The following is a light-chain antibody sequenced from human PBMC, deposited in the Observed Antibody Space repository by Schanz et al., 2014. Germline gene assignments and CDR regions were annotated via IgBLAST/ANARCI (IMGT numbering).Light chain of an antibody. CDR1: SSDIGGYNY. CDR3: CSYAGGRIFVV. Sequence: QSALTQPASVSGSPGQSITISCTGTSSDIGGYNYVSWYQQHPGKAPKLMIFDVTNRPSGVSYRFSGSKSGNTASLTISGLQSEDEADYYCCSYAGGRIFVVFGGGTKLTVL. J-gene: IGLJ3*02. V-gene: IGLV2-14*03. CDR2: DVT.